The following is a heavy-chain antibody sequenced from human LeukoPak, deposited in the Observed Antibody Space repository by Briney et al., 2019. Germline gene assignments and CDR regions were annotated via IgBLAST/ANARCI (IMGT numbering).Heavy chain of an antibody. Sequence: GGSLRLSCAASGFTVSSNYMSWVRQAPGKGLEWVSVIYSGGSTYYADSVKGRFTISRDNSKNTLYLQMNSLRAEDTAVYYCARTVRGVIWFDPWGQGTLVAVSS. D-gene: IGHD3-10*01. CDR2: IYSGGST. V-gene: IGHV3-53*01. J-gene: IGHJ5*02. CDR3: ARTVRGVIWFDP. CDR1: GFTVSSNY.